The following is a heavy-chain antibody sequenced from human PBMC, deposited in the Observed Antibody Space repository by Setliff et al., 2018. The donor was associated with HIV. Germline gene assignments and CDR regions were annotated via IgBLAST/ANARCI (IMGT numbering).Heavy chain of an antibody. Sequence: ASVKVSCKASGGTLSSYAISWVRQAPGQGLEWMGRIIPISGTANNAQKFQDRVTITADKSTSTAYMQLSSLRSEDTDVYYCARGVRNFWSGDDVEYYFDYWGQGTLVTVSS. CDR1: GGTLSSYA. V-gene: IGHV1-69*06. D-gene: IGHD3-3*01. CDR3: ARGVRNFWSGDDVEYYFDY. CDR2: IIPISGTA. J-gene: IGHJ4*02.